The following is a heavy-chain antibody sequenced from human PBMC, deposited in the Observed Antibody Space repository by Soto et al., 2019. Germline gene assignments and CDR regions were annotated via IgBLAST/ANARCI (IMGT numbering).Heavy chain of an antibody. J-gene: IGHJ5*02. CDR2: IYYSGST. D-gene: IGHD3-10*01. V-gene: IGHV4-59*12. CDR3: ARDRGWFGELLGRYWFDP. CDR1: GGSIGTYY. Sequence: PSETLSLTCTVSGGSIGTYYWSWIRQPPGKGLEWIGYIYYSGSTYYNPSLKSRVTISVDTSKNQFSLKLSSVTAADTAVYYCARDRGWFGELLGRYWFDPWGQGTLVTVSS.